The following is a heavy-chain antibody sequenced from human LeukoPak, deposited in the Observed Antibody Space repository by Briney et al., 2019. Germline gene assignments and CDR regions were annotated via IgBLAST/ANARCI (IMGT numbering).Heavy chain of an antibody. CDR3: ARDRSGIYDAFDI. V-gene: IGHV4-39*02. CDR1: GGSISSSDYY. Sequence: SETLSLTCTVSGGSISSSDYYWGWIRQPPGKGLEWIGSIYYSGNTYYNPSLKSRVTISVDTSKNQFSLRLSYVTAADTAVYYCARDRSGIYDAFDIWGQGTMVTVSS. CDR2: IYYSGNT. J-gene: IGHJ3*02. D-gene: IGHD1-26*01.